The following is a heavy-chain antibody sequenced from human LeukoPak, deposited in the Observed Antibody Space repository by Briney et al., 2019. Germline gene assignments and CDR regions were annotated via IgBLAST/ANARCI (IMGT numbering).Heavy chain of an antibody. CDR2: ISSTSNTI. J-gene: IGHJ3*02. CDR3: ARGASRAFDI. Sequence: SGGSLRLSCTDSGFITFSSYSMNWVRQAPGKGLEWASYISSTSNTIYYADSVKGRFTISRDNAKNSLYLQMNSLRDEDTAVYYSARGASRAFDIWGPGTMVTVSS. CDR1: GFITFSSYS. V-gene: IGHV3-48*02.